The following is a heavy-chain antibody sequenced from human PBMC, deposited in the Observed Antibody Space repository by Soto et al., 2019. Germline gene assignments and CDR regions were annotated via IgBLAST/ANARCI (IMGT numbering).Heavy chain of an antibody. CDR3: VGSYSSGCYNWFHP. CDR2: IHYSGSA. V-gene: IGHV4-59*11. J-gene: IGHJ5*02. D-gene: IGHD3-22*01. CDR1: GASISSHY. Sequence: SETLYLTCTVSGASISSHYWSWVRQPPGKGLEWIGYIHYSGSARYDPSLTSRVDISLDPSKEHFSLSLRSVTAADTATYYCVGSYSSGCYNWFHPWGPGTQVTVSS.